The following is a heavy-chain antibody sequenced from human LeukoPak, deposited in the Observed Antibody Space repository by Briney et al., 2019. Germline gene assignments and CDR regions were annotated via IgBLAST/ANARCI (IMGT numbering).Heavy chain of an antibody. Sequence: ASVKVSCQASGYTFTGYYMHWVRQVPGQALEWMGWINPNSGGTNSAQNFQGRVTMTRDTSISTAYMELSRLRSDDTAVYYCARDLTAEDYWGQGTLVTVSS. CDR1: GYTFTGYY. J-gene: IGHJ4*02. CDR3: ARDLTAEDY. CDR2: INPNSGGT. V-gene: IGHV1-2*02.